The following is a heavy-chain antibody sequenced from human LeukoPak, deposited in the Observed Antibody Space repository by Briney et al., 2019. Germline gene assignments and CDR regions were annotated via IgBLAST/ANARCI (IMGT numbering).Heavy chain of an antibody. CDR2: IYYSGST. J-gene: IGHJ4*02. Sequence: SETLSLTCTVSGGSISSYYWSWIRQPPGKGLEWIWYIYYSGSTNYNPSLKSRVTISVDTSKNQFSLKLSSVTAADTAVYYCARVKQLSFDYWGQGTLVTVSS. CDR3: ARVKQLSFDY. CDR1: GGSISSYY. D-gene: IGHD6-6*01. V-gene: IGHV4-59*01.